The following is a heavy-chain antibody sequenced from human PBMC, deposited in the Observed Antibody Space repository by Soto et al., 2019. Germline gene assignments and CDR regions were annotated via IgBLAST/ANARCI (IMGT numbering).Heavy chain of an antibody. CDR2: ISSSISYI. D-gene: IGHD6-13*01. V-gene: IGHV3-21*01. Sequence: LRLSCAASGFTFSSYSMNWVRQAPGKGLEWVSSISSSISYIYYADSVKGRFTISRDNAKNSLYLQMNSLRAEDTAVYYCARPIAAAVTLDAFDIWGQGTMVTVSS. J-gene: IGHJ3*02. CDR1: GFTFSSYS. CDR3: ARPIAAAVTLDAFDI.